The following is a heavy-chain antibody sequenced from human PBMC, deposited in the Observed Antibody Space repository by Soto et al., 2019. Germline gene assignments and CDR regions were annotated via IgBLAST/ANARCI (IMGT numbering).Heavy chain of an antibody. D-gene: IGHD5-12*01. CDR2: INHSGST. V-gene: IGHV4-34*01. CDR3: ARAAPKWLRRFDY. J-gene: IGHJ4*02. CDR1: GGSFSGYY. Sequence: QVQLQQWGAGLLKPSETLSLTCAVSGGSFSGYYWSWIRQPPGKGREWIGEINHSGSTNYNPSLKSRVTISVDTSKNQFSLKLSAVTAADTAVYYCARAAPKWLRRFDYWGQGTLVTVSS.